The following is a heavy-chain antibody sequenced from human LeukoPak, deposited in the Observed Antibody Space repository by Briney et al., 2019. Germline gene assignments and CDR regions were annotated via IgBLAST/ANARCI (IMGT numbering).Heavy chain of an antibody. Sequence: PGGSLRLSCAASGFTFSSYSMNWVRQAPGRGLEWVSYISGSSRPIYYADSVKGRFTISRDNAKNSLYLQMNSLRAEDTAVYYCARDHSYGFLNWGQGTLVTVS. CDR2: ISGSSRPI. D-gene: IGHD5-18*01. CDR1: GFTFSSYS. CDR3: ARDHSYGFLN. V-gene: IGHV3-48*01. J-gene: IGHJ4*02.